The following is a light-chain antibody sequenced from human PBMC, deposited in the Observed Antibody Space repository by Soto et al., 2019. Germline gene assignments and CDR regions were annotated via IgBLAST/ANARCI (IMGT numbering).Light chain of an antibody. J-gene: IGLJ1*01. CDR2: DVS. CDR1: STDVGRYNY. CDR3: TSYTSDSTYV. Sequence: QSVLTEPASVSGSPCQSITISCTGTSTDVGRYNYVSWYQQHPGKAPKLMVYDVSNRPSWVSNRFSGSKSGITASLTISGLQAEDEADYYCTSYTSDSTYVFGTGTKVTVL. V-gene: IGLV2-14*01.